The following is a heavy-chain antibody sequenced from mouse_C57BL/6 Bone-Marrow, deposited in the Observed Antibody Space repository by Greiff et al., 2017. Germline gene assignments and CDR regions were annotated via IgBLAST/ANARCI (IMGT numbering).Heavy chain of an antibody. CDR1: GFTFSSSG. Sequence: EVKLVESGGDLVKPGGSLKLSCAASGFTFSSSGMSWVRQTPDKRLEWVATISSGGSYTYYPDSVKGRFTISRDNAKNTLYLQMSSLKSEDTAMYYCARGYSKDYWGQGTTLTVSS. D-gene: IGHD2-5*01. V-gene: IGHV5-6*02. CDR2: ISSGGSYT. CDR3: ARGYSKDY. J-gene: IGHJ2*01.